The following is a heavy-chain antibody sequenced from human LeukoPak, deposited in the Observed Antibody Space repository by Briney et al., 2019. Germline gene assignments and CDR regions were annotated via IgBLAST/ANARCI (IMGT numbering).Heavy chain of an antibody. V-gene: IGHV4-31*03. CDR2: IYYSGST. D-gene: IGHD5-18*01. J-gene: IGHJ4*02. Sequence: PSQTLSLTCTVSGGSISSGGYYWSWIPKHPGKGLEWNGYIYYSGSTYYNPSLKIRVTVSVDTSKNQFSLKLSSVTAADTAVYYCARAVQLWLYYFDYWGQGTLVTVSS. CDR3: ARAVQLWLYYFDY. CDR1: GGSISSGGYY.